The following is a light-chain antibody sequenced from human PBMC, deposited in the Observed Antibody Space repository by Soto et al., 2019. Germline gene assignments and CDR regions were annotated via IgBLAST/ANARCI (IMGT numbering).Light chain of an antibody. J-gene: IGKJ5*01. V-gene: IGKV3-11*01. CDR1: QSISSF. CDR2: DTS. CDR3: QQHGNWPL. Sequence: EIVLTQSPATLSPSPGERAILSCRASQSISSFLAWYQQKPGQAPRLLIYDTSNRATGIPARFSGSGSGTDFTLTISSLEPEDFAVYYCQQHGNWPLFGQGTRLEIK.